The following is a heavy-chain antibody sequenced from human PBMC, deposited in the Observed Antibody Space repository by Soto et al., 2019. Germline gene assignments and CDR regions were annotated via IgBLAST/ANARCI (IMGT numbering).Heavy chain of an antibody. CDR2: IYYSGST. CDR3: ARHRTTMVRGVIILIGWFDP. D-gene: IGHD3-10*01. CDR1: GGSISSSSYY. Sequence: PPETLSLTCTVSGGSISSSSYYWGWIRQPPGKGLEWIGSIYYSGSTYYNPSLKSQVTISVDTSKNRFSLKLSSVTAADTAVYYCARHRTTMVRGVIILIGWFDPWGQGTLVTVSS. J-gene: IGHJ5*02. V-gene: IGHV4-39*01.